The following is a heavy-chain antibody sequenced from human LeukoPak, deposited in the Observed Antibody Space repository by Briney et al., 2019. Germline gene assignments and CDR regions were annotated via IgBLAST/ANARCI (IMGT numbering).Heavy chain of an antibody. J-gene: IGHJ3*02. CDR3: ARDGPGWWRAFDI. CDR2: IYTSGST. V-gene: IGHV4-61*02. Sequence: SETLSLTCTVSGGSISSGSYYWSWIRQPAGKGLEWIGRIYTSGSTNYNPSLKSLVTISVDTSKNQFSLKLSSVTAADTAVYYCARDGPGWWRAFDIWGQGTMVTVSS. D-gene: IGHD2-15*01. CDR1: GGSISSGSYY.